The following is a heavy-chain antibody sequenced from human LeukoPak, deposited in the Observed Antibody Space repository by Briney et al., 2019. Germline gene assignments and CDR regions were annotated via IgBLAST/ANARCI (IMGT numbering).Heavy chain of an antibody. V-gene: IGHV4-30-2*01. J-gene: IGHJ4*02. D-gene: IGHD7-27*01. Sequence: SETLSLTCTVSSGSISSGGYYWSWIRQPPGKGLEWIGYIYHSGSTYYNPSLKSRVTISVDRSKNQFSLKLSSVTAADTAVYYCARDPLTGDPFDYWGQGTLVTVSS. CDR1: SGSISSGGYY. CDR3: ARDPLTGDPFDY. CDR2: IYHSGST.